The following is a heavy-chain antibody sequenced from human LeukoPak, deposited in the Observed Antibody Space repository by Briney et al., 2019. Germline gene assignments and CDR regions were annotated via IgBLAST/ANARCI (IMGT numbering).Heavy chain of an antibody. V-gene: IGHV3-7*01. CDR1: GFTFSSYW. Sequence: PGGSLRLSCAASGFTFSSYWMSWVRQGPGKGLEWVANIKQDGSETYYVDSVEGRFTISRDNAKSSLYLQMNSLRVEDTAVYYCVRVDGISGGASDYWGQGILVTVSS. CDR3: VRVDGISGGASDY. CDR2: IKQDGSET. D-gene: IGHD1-26*01. J-gene: IGHJ4*02.